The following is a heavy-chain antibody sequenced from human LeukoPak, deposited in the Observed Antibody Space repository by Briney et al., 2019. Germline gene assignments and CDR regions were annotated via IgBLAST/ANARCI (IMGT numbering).Heavy chain of an antibody. CDR3: ARVNSWSGYYAEY. CDR1: GFTFRNYG. Sequence: GGSLRLSCAASGFTFRNYGMHWVRQAPGKALEWVAFILYDGVNKYYGDSVKGRFTISRDNSKNTVYLEMNSLRPEDTAVYYCARVNSWSGYYAEYWGQGTLVTVSS. J-gene: IGHJ4*02. CDR2: ILYDGVNK. D-gene: IGHD3-3*01. V-gene: IGHV3-30*02.